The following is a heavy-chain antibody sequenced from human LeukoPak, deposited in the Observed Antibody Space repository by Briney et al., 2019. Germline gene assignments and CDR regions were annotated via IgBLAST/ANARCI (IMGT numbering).Heavy chain of an antibody. V-gene: IGHV1-2*02. CDR1: GYTFTGYY. Sequence: ASVKVSCKASGYTFTGYYMHWVRQAPGQGLEWMGWINPNSGGTNHAQKFQGRVTMTRDTSISTAYMELSRLRSDDTAVYYCASEVGYCSGGSCFQYWGQGTLVTVSS. CDR3: ASEVGYCSGGSCFQY. CDR2: INPNSGGT. D-gene: IGHD2-15*01. J-gene: IGHJ4*02.